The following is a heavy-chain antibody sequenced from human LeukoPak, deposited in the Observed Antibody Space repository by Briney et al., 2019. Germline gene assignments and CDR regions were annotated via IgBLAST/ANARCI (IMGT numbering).Heavy chain of an antibody. CDR3: ARHAYDFWSEFDY. V-gene: IGHV4-59*08. D-gene: IGHD3-3*01. CDR2: IYYSGST. Sequence: SETLSLTCTVSGGSISSYYWSWIRQPPGKGLEWIGYIYYSGSTNYNPSLKSRVTISVDTSKNQFSLKLSSVTAADTAVYYCARHAYDFWSEFDYWGQGTLVTVSS. CDR1: GGSISSYY. J-gene: IGHJ4*02.